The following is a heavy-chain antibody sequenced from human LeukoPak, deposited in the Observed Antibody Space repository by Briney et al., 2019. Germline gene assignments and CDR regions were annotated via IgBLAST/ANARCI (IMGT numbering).Heavy chain of an antibody. CDR1: GLTFSSYG. Sequence: PGRSLRLSCAASGLTFSSYGMHWVRQAPGKGLQWVAVIWYDGSNKYYADSVKGRFTISRDNSKNTLYLQMNSLRAEDTAVYYCARGYSYGSGSYYCDYWGQGTLVTVSS. V-gene: IGHV3-33*01. D-gene: IGHD3-10*01. CDR3: ARGYSYGSGSYYCDY. J-gene: IGHJ4*02. CDR2: IWYDGSNK.